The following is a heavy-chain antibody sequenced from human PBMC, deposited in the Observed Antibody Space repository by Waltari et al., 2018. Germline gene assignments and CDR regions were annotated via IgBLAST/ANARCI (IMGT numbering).Heavy chain of an antibody. J-gene: IGHJ5*02. V-gene: IGHV4-34*01. CDR1: GGSFSGYH. D-gene: IGHD3-16*02. Sequence: QVQLQQWGAGLLKPSETLSLTCAVYGGSFSGYHWSWIRQPPGKGLEWIGEINHSGSTNYNPSLKSRVTRSVDTSKNQFSLKLSSVTAADTAVYYCAREVDYIWGSYRKGGWFDPWGQGTLVTVSS. CDR3: AREVDYIWGSYRKGGWFDP. CDR2: INHSGST.